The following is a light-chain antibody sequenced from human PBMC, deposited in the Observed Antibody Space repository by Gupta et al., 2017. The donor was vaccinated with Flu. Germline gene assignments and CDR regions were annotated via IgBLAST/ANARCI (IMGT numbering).Light chain of an antibody. J-gene: IGKJ2*03. CDR3: QQYGSSPLYS. CDR2: GAS. V-gene: IGKV3-20*01. CDR1: QSVSSSY. Sequence: VLTQSPGTLSLSPGERATLSCRASQSVSSSYLAWYQQKPGQAPRLLIYGASSRATGIPDRFSDSGSGTDFTLTISRLEPEDFAVYYCQQYGSSPLYSFGQGTKLEIK.